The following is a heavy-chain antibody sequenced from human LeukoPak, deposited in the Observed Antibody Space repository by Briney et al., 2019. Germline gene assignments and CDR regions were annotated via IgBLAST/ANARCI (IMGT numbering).Heavy chain of an antibody. J-gene: IGHJ4*02. CDR1: GFTFRSYW. CDR3: ARSHDPSYSGSLPYYFDY. CDR2: MKQGGSEK. D-gene: IGHD6-13*01. Sequence: GGSLRLSCAASGFTFRSYWMSWVRQAPGKGLEWVANMKQGGSEKYYVDSVKGRFTISRDNAKNSLYLQMNSLRAEDTAVYYCARSHDPSYSGSLPYYFDYWGQGTLVTVSS. V-gene: IGHV3-7*04.